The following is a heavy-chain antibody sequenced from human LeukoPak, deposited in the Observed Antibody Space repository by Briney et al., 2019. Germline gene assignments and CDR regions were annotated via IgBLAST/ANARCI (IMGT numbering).Heavy chain of an antibody. D-gene: IGHD6-13*01. CDR1: GFTFSDYY. Sequence: PGGSLRLSCAASGFTFSDYYMSWIRQAPGKGLEWVSAISGSGGSTYYADSVKGRFTISRDNSKNTLYLQMNSLRAEDTAVYYWAKAGDSSWYVDYWGQGTLVTVSS. J-gene: IGHJ4*02. CDR2: ISGSGGST. V-gene: IGHV3-23*01. CDR3: AKAGDSSWYVDY.